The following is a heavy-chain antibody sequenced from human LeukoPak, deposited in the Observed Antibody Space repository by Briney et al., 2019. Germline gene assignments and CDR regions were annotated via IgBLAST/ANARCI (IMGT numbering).Heavy chain of an antibody. V-gene: IGHV3-7*01. CDR3: ARSFSDDFWSGHY. Sequence: GGSLRLSCVASGFTFSSYWMSWVRQAPGKGLEWVANIKEDGSEKYYVDSVKGRFTISRDNAKNSLYLQMNSLRAEDTAVYYCARSFSDDFWSGHYWGQGTLVTVSS. CDR1: GFTFSSYW. D-gene: IGHD3-3*01. CDR2: IKEDGSEK. J-gene: IGHJ4*02.